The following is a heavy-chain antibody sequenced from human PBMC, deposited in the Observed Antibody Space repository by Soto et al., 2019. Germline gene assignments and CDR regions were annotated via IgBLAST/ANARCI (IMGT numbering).Heavy chain of an antibody. D-gene: IGHD3-3*01. J-gene: IGHJ6*02. Sequence: QVQLVQSGAEVKKPGASVKVSCKASGYTFTSSGISWVRQAPGQGLEWMGWISTDNGNTNYAQHPQGRASMTTDTSTSTAYMDLRSLRSDDTAVYYCARDQGITTFGVYSMYYYGMDVWGQGTTVTVSS. V-gene: IGHV1-18*01. CDR1: GYTFTSSG. CDR3: ARDQGITTFGVYSMYYYGMDV. CDR2: ISTDNGNT.